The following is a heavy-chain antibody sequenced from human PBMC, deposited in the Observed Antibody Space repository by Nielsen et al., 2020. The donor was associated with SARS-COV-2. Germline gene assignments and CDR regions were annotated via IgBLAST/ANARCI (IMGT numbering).Heavy chain of an antibody. CDR2: INPNSGGT. CDR1: GYTFTGYY. J-gene: IGHJ6*02. V-gene: IGHV1-2*02. CDR3: ARDKIVVVPAAGGEYYYGMDV. D-gene: IGHD2-2*01. Sequence: ASVKVSCKASGYTFTGYYMHWVRQAPGQGLEWMGWINPNSGGTNYAQKFQGRVTMTRDTSISTAYMELSRLRSDDTAVYYCARDKIVVVPAAGGEYYYGMDVWGQGTMVTVSS.